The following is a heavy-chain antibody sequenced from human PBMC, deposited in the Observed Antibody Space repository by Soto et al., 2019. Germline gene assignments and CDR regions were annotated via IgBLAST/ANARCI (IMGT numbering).Heavy chain of an antibody. CDR2: VSSTGSS. D-gene: IGHD6-13*01. CDR1: GGSISNYY. J-gene: IGHJ5*02. Sequence: SETLSLTCTVSGGSISNYYWSWIRQSAEKRLEWIGRVSSTGSSYYNPSLKSRVTISVDTSKNQVSLNLTSVTAADTAVYYCARGVPAAGTDWFDPWGQGTLVTVSS. CDR3: ARGVPAAGTDWFDP. V-gene: IGHV4-4*07.